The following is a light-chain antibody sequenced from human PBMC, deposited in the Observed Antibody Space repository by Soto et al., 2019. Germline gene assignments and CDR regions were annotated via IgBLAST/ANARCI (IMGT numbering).Light chain of an antibody. Sequence: DIQMTQSPSSLSASVGDRVTITCRASQNINGYLHWYQQKPGKAPKFLIYAASSLQSGVPSRFSGSGSGTEFTLTISSLQPEEFVTYYCQHTYNTPRTFGQGPKLEIK. CDR2: AAS. CDR3: QHTYNTPRT. V-gene: IGKV1-39*01. CDR1: QNINGY. J-gene: IGKJ2*01.